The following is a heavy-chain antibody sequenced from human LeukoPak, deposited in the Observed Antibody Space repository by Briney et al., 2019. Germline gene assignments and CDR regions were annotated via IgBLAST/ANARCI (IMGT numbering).Heavy chain of an antibody. CDR2: ITGSSSTI. Sequence: GGSLRLSCAVSGFTFSSCDMNWVRQAPGKGLEWVSYITGSSSTIYYADSVKGRFTISRDNAENSLYLQMNSLRDEDTAVYYCARDAYDTSAYYYFDYWGQGTLVTVSS. CDR3: ARDAYDTSAYYYFDY. V-gene: IGHV3-48*02. J-gene: IGHJ4*02. D-gene: IGHD3-22*01. CDR1: GFTFSSCD.